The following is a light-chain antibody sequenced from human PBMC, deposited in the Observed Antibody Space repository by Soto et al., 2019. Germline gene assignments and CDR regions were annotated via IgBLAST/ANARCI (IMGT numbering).Light chain of an antibody. CDR1: QSISSY. V-gene: IGKV1-39*01. CDR3: QQSYSTPCT. Sequence: DIQMTQSPSSLSASVGDRVTITCRASQSISSYLNGYQQKPGKAPKLLIYAASSLQSGVPSRFSGSGSGTDFTLTISSLQHEDFATYYCQQSYSTPCTFGPGTKVDIK. J-gene: IGKJ3*01. CDR2: AAS.